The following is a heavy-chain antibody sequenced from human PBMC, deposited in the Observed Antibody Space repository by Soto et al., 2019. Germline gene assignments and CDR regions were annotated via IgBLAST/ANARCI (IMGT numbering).Heavy chain of an antibody. J-gene: IGHJ5*02. Sequence: PSETLSLTCTVSGGSISSYYWSWIRQPPGKGLEWIGYIYYSGSTNYNPSLKGRVTISVDTSKNQFSLKLSSVTAADTAVYYCARLRSSSWYRDFNWFDPWGQGTLVTVSS. CDR3: ARLRSSSWYRDFNWFDP. V-gene: IGHV4-59*08. D-gene: IGHD6-13*01. CDR1: GGSISSYY. CDR2: IYYSGST.